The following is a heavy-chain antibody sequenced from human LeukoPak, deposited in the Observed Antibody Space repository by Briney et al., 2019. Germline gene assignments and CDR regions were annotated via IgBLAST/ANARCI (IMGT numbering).Heavy chain of an antibody. Sequence: ASVKVSCKSSGYTFTSYDINWVRQATGQGLQWMGWMYPNSGHTGYAQKFQGRVTITRDTSISTAYMELSSMRSEDTAVYYCARGRASAGGYSGYDWGDWFDPWGQGTLVTVSS. CDR2: MYPNSGHT. D-gene: IGHD5-12*01. J-gene: IGHJ5*02. CDR3: ARGRASAGGYSGYDWGDWFDP. V-gene: IGHV1-8*03. CDR1: GYTFTSYD.